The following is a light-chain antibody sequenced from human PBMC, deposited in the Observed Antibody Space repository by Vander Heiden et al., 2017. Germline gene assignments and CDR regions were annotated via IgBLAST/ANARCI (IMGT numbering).Light chain of an antibody. CDR2: SDT. CDR3: QSADSSGTYSVV. V-gene: IGLV3-25*03. Sequence: SSDLTQPPSVSVSQGQTAKITCSGAVLARQNAYWYQQQPGQAPHLLIYSDTKRPSGIPERFSGSISGKIVTLTISDVQAEDEADYYCQSADSSGTYSVVFGGGTQLTVL. J-gene: IGLJ2*01. CDR1: VLARQN.